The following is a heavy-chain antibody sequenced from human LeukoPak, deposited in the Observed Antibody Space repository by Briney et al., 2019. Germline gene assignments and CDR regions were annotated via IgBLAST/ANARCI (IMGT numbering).Heavy chain of an antibody. D-gene: IGHD1-1*01. J-gene: IGHJ4*02. CDR2: ISGYNGDT. CDR1: GYTFTSYG. V-gene: IGHV1-18*01. CDR3: ARMRNGYVFFDY. Sequence: RASVKVSCKASGYTFTSYGISWVRQAPGQGLEWMGWISGYNGDTDYAQKLQGRVTMTTDTSTSTAYMGLRSLRSDDTAVYYCARMRNGYVFFDYWGQGTLVTVSS.